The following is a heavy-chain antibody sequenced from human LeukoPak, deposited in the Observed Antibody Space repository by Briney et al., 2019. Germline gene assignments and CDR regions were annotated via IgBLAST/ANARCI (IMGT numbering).Heavy chain of an antibody. J-gene: IGHJ5*02. Sequence: SETLSLTCTVSGGSISSYYWSWIRQPPGKGLEWIGYIYYSGSTNYNPSLKSRVTISVDTSKNQFSLKLSSVTAADTAVYYCARATLGLRLGELSPWGQGTLVTVSS. D-gene: IGHD3-16*02. CDR1: GGSISSYY. V-gene: IGHV4-59*01. CDR3: ARATLGLRLGELSP. CDR2: IYYSGST.